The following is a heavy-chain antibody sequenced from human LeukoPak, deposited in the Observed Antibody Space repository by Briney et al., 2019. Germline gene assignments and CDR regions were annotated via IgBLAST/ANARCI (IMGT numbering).Heavy chain of an antibody. CDR2: IFGSDSPL. V-gene: IGHV3-48*03. Sequence: GSLSLYCASCGFSLRDYEMSWVRQAPGTGPEWRAYIFGSDSPLVYAVSVQGRFTISRVNAKNSLYLQKNRLRVHAPAVLFWASEDKRDALDMWGQGTMVTVSS. D-gene: IGHD1-1*01. CDR1: GFSLRDYE. CDR3: ASEDKRDALDM. J-gene: IGHJ3*02.